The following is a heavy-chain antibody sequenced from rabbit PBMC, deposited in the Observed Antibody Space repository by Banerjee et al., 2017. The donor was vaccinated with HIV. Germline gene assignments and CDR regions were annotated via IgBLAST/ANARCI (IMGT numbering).Heavy chain of an antibody. J-gene: IGHJ6*01. CDR1: GFDLSSYYY. D-gene: IGHD4-2*01. Sequence: QEQLEESGGGLVKPEGTLTLTCKASGFDLSSYYYVCWVRQAPGKGLEWIACIYTGSGTTYYASWAKGRFTISKTSSTTVTLQMTSLSAADTATYFCAKETAAYAGAWGADLWGQGTLVTVS. V-gene: IGHV1S45*01. CDR2: IYTGSGTT. CDR3: AKETAAYAGAWGADL.